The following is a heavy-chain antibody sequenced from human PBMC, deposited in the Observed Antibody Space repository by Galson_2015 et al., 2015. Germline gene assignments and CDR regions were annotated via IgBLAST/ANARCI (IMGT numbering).Heavy chain of an antibody. CDR3: ARDLWEVVLAAIGWFDP. CDR2: VNTKTGHP. Sequence: SVKVSCKASGYTFSTHAMNWVRQAPGQGLEWMGWVNTKTGHPTYAQGLTGRFVFSLDTSVSTAYLQISSLKAEDTAVYYCARDLWEVVLAAIGWFDPWGQGTLVTVSS. J-gene: IGHJ5*02. D-gene: IGHD2-2*02. CDR1: GYTFSTHA. V-gene: IGHV7-4-1*02.